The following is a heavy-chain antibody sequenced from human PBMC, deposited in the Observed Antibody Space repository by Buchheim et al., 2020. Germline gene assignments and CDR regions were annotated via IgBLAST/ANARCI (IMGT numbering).Heavy chain of an antibody. Sequence: EVQLVESGGGLVQPGGSLRLSCAASGFTFSSYSMNWVRQAPGKGLEWVSYISSSSSTIYYADSVKGRFTISRDTAKNSLYLQMNSLRAEDTAVYYCARSAVTITSPFDYWGQGTL. CDR1: GFTFSSYS. CDR2: ISSSSSTI. CDR3: ARSAVTITSPFDY. D-gene: IGHD4-17*01. V-gene: IGHV3-48*01. J-gene: IGHJ4*02.